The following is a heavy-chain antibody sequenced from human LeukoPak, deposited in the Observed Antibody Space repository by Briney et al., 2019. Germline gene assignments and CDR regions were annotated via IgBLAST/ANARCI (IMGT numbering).Heavy chain of an antibody. V-gene: IGHV3-21*01. CDR3: ARVRLRPPDAFDI. Sequence: GGSLRLSCAASGFTFSSYSMNWVRQAPGKGLEWVSSISSSSSYIYYADSVKGRFTISRDNAKNSLYLQMNSLRAEDTAVYYCARVRLRPPDAFDIWGQGTMVTVSS. D-gene: IGHD5-12*01. CDR2: ISSSSSYI. CDR1: GFTFSSYS. J-gene: IGHJ3*02.